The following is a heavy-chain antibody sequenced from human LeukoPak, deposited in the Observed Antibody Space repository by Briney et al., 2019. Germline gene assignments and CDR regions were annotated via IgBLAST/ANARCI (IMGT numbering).Heavy chain of an antibody. Sequence: ASVKVSCKASGGTFSSYAISWVRQAPGQGLEWMGGIIPIFDTANYAQKFQGRVTITADESTSTAYMELSSLRSEDTAVYYCARGDTRGYSYGSPTAYDYWGQGTLVTVSS. V-gene: IGHV1-69*13. CDR2: IIPIFDTA. J-gene: IGHJ4*02. CDR3: ARGDTRGYSYGSPTAYDY. CDR1: GGTFSSYA. D-gene: IGHD5-18*01.